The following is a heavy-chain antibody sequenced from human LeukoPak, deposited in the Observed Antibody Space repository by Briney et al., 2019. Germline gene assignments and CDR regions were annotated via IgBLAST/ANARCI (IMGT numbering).Heavy chain of an antibody. D-gene: IGHD6-13*01. J-gene: IGHJ4*02. CDR3: ARNLIPEQLVLNF. Sequence: SETLSLTCTVSGGSISSYYWSWIRQPAGKGLEWIGRIYSTGSANYSPSLKSRVTMSVDTSENQFSLKLSSVTAEDTAVYYCARNLIPEQLVLNFWGQGTLVTVSS. V-gene: IGHV4-4*07. CDR2: IYSTGSA. CDR1: GGSISSYY.